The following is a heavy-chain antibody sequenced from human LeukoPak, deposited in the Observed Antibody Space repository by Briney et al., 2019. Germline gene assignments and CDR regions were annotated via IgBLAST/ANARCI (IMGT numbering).Heavy chain of an antibody. V-gene: IGHV1-2*02. Sequence: ALVKVSCKASGYTFTGYYMHWVRQAPGQGLEWMGWINPNSGGTNYAQKFQGRVTMTRDTSISTAYMELSRLRSDDTAVYYCARPGAYYYDSSGYSLYNFDYWGQGTLVTVSS. CDR3: ARPGAYYYDSSGYSLYNFDY. CDR1: GYTFTGYY. CDR2: INPNSGGT. J-gene: IGHJ4*02. D-gene: IGHD3-22*01.